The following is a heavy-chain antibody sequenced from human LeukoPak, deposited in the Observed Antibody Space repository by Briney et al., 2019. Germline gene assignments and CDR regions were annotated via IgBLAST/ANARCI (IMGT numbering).Heavy chain of an antibody. Sequence: SETLSLTCTVSGGSISSYYWSWIRQPPGKGLEWIGYIYYSGSTYYNPSLKSRVTISVDTSKNQLSLKLTSVTAADTAVYYCARHKGYSYGYSDYWGQGTLVTVSS. CDR2: IYYSGST. CDR1: GGSISSYY. V-gene: IGHV4-59*08. J-gene: IGHJ4*02. D-gene: IGHD5-18*01. CDR3: ARHKGYSYGYSDY.